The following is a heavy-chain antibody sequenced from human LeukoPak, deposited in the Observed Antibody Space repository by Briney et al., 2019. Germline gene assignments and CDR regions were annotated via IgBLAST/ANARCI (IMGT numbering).Heavy chain of an antibody. V-gene: IGHV3-9*01. CDR1: GFTFDDYA. Sequence: GGSLRLSCAASGFTFDDYAMPWARQAPGKGLEWVSGISWNSGSIGYADSVKGRFTISRDNAKNSLYLQMNSLRAEDTALYYCAKGGRSSSSNAFDIWGQGTMVTVSS. D-gene: IGHD6-6*01. J-gene: IGHJ3*02. CDR2: ISWNSGSI. CDR3: AKGGRSSSSNAFDI.